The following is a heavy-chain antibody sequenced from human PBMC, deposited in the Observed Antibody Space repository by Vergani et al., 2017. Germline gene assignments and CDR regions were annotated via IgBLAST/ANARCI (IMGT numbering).Heavy chain of an antibody. V-gene: IGHV2-70*04. D-gene: IGHD5-24*01. CDR3: AQIXSKNGYNDDAFDI. Sequence: QVTLKESGPALVKPTQTLRLTCTLSGFSVNSHPMRVIWIRQPPGKALEWLARIDWDDDKFYDRSLKTRLTISKDTSKNQVVLRMTNMDPVDTAMYYCAQIXSKNGYNDDAFDIWGQGTMVIVSS. CDR2: IDWDDDK. CDR1: GFSVNSHPMR. J-gene: IGHJ3*02.